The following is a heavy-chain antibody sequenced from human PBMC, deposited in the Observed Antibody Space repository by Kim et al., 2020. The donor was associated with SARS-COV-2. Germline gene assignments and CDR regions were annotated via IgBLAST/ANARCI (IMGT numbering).Heavy chain of an antibody. CDR2: IKEDGSTR. CDR3: ARLTRAGDSSGFRAFDI. J-gene: IGHJ3*02. Sequence: GGSLRLSCAASEFTFGDYWMTWVRQAPGKGLEWVANIKEDGSTRYYADSAKGRFTISRDNVKKSLYLQMSSLRVEDTAIYYCARLTRAGDSSGFRAFDIWDQGSVVTFSS. CDR1: EFTFGDYW. V-gene: IGHV3-7*03. D-gene: IGHD2-21*01.